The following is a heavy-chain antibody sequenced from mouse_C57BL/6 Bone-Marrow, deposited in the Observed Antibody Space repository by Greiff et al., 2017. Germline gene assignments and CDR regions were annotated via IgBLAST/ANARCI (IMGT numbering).Heavy chain of an antibody. CDR1: GYTFTSYW. J-gene: IGHJ2*01. D-gene: IGHD1-1*01. CDR2: IYPGNSDT. V-gene: IGHV1-5*01. CDR3: TKNHYGSRSPLYFDY. Sequence: EVQRVESGTVLARPGASVKMSCKTSGYTFTSYWMHWVKQRPGQGLEWIGAIYPGNSDTSYNQKFKGKAKLTAVTSASTAYMELSSLTNEDSAVYYCTKNHYGSRSPLYFDYWGQGTTLTVSS.